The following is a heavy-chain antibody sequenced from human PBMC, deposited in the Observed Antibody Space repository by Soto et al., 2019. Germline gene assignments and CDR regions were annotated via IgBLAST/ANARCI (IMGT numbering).Heavy chain of an antibody. V-gene: IGHV1-24*01. CDR3: ATTVLGRYFDWFRD. D-gene: IGHD3-9*01. CDR1: GYTLTELS. Sequence: GASVKVSCKVSGYTLTELSMHWVLQAPGKGLEWMGGFDPEDGETIYAQKFQGRVTMTEDTSTDTAYMELSSLRSEDTAVYYCATTVLGRYFDWFRDWGQGTLVTVSS. J-gene: IGHJ5*02. CDR2: FDPEDGET.